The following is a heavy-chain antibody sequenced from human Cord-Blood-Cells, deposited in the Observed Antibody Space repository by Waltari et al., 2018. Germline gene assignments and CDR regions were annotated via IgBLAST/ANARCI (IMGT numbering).Heavy chain of an antibody. CDR2: INHSGST. CDR1: GGSFSGAY. V-gene: IGHV4-34*01. J-gene: IGHJ4*02. D-gene: IGHD6-19*01. CDR3: AYSSGWYYFDY. Sequence: QVQLQQWGAGLLKPSETLSLTCAVYGGSFSGAYWSWIRQPPGKGLEWIGEINHSGSTNYNPSLKSRVTISVDTSKNQFSLKLSSVTAADTAVYYCAYSSGWYYFDYWGQGTLVTVSS.